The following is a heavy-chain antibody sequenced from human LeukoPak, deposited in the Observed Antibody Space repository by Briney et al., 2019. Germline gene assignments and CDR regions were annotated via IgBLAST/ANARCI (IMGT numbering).Heavy chain of an antibody. CDR3: AKDIGDYEGDYFDF. CDR1: GFTFNSYA. CDR2: ISGSGGST. D-gene: IGHD4-17*01. J-gene: IGHJ4*02. Sequence: GGSLRLSCAASGFTFNSYAMSWVRQAPGKGLEWVSGISGSGGSTYYADSVKGRFTISRDNSKNTLYLQMNSLRAEDTAVYYCAKDIGDYEGDYFDFWGQGTLVTVSS. V-gene: IGHV3-23*01.